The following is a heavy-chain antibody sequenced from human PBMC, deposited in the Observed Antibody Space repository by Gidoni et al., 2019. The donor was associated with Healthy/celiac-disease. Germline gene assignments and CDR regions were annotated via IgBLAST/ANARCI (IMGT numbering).Heavy chain of an antibody. V-gene: IGHV1-2*02. CDR1: GYTFTGYD. CDR2: INPNSGGT. Sequence: QVQLVQSGAEVKKPGASVKVSCKAAGYTFTGYDMHWVRQAPGQGLEWMGWINPNSGGTNYAQQFQGRVTMTRDTSISTAYMELSRLRSDDTAVYYCARALLSPIAAAGLTWFDPWGQGTLVTVSS. J-gene: IGHJ5*02. D-gene: IGHD6-13*01. CDR3: ARALLSPIAAAGLTWFDP.